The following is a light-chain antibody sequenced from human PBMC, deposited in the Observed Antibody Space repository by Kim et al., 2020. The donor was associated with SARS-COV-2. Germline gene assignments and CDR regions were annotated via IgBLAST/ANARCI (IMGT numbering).Light chain of an antibody. CDR2: GAS. CDR3: QQYNNWWT. CDR1: RSVSSI. V-gene: IGKV3-15*01. Sequence: PGETAPPAWGGRRSVSSILSWHQQPPDQAPRLLIYGASTSATGIPVRFSGSGSGTEFTLTISSLPSEDFAVYYCQQYNNWWTFGQGTKVDIK. J-gene: IGKJ1*01.